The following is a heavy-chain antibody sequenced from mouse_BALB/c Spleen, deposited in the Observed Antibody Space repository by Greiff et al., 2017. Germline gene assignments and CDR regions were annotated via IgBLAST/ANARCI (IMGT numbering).Heavy chain of an antibody. V-gene: IGHV6-6*02. CDR3: TRWGHYYGSSSLFDY. Sequence: EVMLVESGGGLVQPGGSMKLSCVASGFTFSNYWMNWVRQSPEKGLEWVAEIRLKSNNYATHYAESVKGRFTISRDDSKSSVYLQMNNLRAEDTGIYYCTRWGHYYGSSSLFDYWGQGTTLTVSS. J-gene: IGHJ2*01. D-gene: IGHD1-1*01. CDR2: IRLKSNNYAT. CDR1: GFTFSNYW.